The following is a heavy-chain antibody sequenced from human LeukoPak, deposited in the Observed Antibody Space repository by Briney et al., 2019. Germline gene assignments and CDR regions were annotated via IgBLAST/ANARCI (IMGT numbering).Heavy chain of an antibody. CDR1: GFTFSSYA. CDR2: ISGSGGST. CDR3: AKRGNYMDV. V-gene: IGHV3-23*01. Sequence: PGGSLRLACAASGFTFSSYAMSWVRQAPGKGLEWVSAISGSGGSTYYADSVKGRFTISRDNSKNTLYLQMNSLGAEDTAVHYCAKRGNYMDVWGKGTTVTVSS. J-gene: IGHJ6*03.